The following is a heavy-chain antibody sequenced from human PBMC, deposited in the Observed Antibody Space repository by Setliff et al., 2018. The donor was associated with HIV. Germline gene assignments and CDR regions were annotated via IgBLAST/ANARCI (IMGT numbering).Heavy chain of an antibody. V-gene: IGHV1-2*02. Sequence: ASVKVSCKASGYTFTGYYMHWVRQAPGQGLEWMGWINPNSGGTNYAQKFQGRVTMTRDTSISTAYMELSRLRSDDTAVYYCARVLRRDGYNKNWFDPWGQGTLVTVYS. J-gene: IGHJ5*02. CDR2: INPNSGGT. D-gene: IGHD5-12*01. CDR3: ARVLRRDGYNKNWFDP. CDR1: GYTFTGYY.